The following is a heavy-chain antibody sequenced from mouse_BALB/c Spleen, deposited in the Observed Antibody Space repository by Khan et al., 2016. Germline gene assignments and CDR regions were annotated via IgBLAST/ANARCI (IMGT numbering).Heavy chain of an antibody. Sequence: EVQLQESGPGLVKPSQSLSLTCTVTGYSITSDYAWNWIRQFPGNKLEWMGYISYSGSTSYNPSLKSRISITRDTSKNQFFLQLNSVTTEDIATYYCARIRRDAMDYWGQGTSVTVSS. CDR1: GYSITSDYA. CDR3: ARIRRDAMDY. J-gene: IGHJ4*01. CDR2: ISYSGST. V-gene: IGHV3-2*02. D-gene: IGHD2-12*01.